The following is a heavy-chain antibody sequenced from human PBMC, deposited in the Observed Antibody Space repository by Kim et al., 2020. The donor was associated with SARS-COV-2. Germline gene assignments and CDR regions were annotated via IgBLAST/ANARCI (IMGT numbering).Heavy chain of an antibody. CDR3: ARESYYSGWFDY. Sequence: YYVDSVKGRFTISRDNAKNSLYLQMDSLRVEDTAVYYCARESYYSGWFDYWGQGTLVTVSS. V-gene: IGHV3-7*01. J-gene: IGHJ5*01. D-gene: IGHD1-26*01.